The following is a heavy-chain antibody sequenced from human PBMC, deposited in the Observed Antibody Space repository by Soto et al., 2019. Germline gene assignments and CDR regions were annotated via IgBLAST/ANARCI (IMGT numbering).Heavy chain of an antibody. CDR2: IYYSGST. J-gene: IGHJ4*02. Sequence: SETLSLTCTVSGGSISSSSYYWGWIRQPPGKGLEWIGSIYYSGSTYYNPSLKSRLTISVDTSKNQFSLKLSSVTAADTAVYYCARGVCSSTSCQYYFDYWGQGTLVTVSS. D-gene: IGHD2-2*01. V-gene: IGHV4-39*01. CDR1: GGSISSSSYY. CDR3: ARGVCSSTSCQYYFDY.